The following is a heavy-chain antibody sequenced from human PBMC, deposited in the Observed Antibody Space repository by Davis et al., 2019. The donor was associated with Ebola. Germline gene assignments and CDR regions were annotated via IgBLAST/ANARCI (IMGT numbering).Heavy chain of an antibody. V-gene: IGHV3-30*18. CDR1: GFSFDDYA. CDR2: ISYDGSNK. CDR3: AKARRDRGYYFDY. D-gene: IGHD2-15*01. J-gene: IGHJ4*02. Sequence: GGSLRLSCAASGFSFDDYAMHWVRQAPGKGLEWVAVISYDGSNKYYADSVKGRFTISRDNSKNTLYLQMNSLRAEDTTVYYCAKARRDRGYYFDYWGQGTLVTVSS.